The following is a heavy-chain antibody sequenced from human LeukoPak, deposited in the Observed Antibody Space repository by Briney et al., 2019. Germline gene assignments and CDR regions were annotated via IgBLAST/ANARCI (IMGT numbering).Heavy chain of an antibody. D-gene: IGHD4-17*01. Sequence: PSETLSLTCSASGGSISRSSYYWGWIRQPPGKGLEWIGSIYYTGSTYYNRSLKSRVTISVETSKNKFSLKVTSVTAADTAVYYCARRPDYGESIRSPGAFDIWGQGTMVTVAS. CDR1: GGSISRSSYY. J-gene: IGHJ3*02. CDR2: IYYTGST. V-gene: IGHV4-39*07. CDR3: ARRPDYGESIRSPGAFDI.